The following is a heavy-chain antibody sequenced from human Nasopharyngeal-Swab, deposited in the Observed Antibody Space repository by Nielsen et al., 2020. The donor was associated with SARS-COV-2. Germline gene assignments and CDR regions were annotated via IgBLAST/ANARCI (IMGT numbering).Heavy chain of an antibody. CDR2: ISYDGSNK. D-gene: IGHD5-24*01. V-gene: IGHV3-30*18. Sequence: GGSLRLSCAASGFTFSSYGMHWVRQAPGKGLEWVAVISYDGSNKYYADSVKGRFTISRDNSKNTLYLQMNSLRAEDTAVYYCAKAWLPTYGGQGTLVTVSS. CDR1: GFTFSSYG. J-gene: IGHJ4*02. CDR3: AKAWLPTY.